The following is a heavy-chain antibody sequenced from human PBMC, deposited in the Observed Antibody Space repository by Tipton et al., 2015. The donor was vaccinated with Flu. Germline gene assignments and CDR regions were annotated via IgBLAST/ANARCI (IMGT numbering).Heavy chain of an antibody. CDR2: IYYSGST. V-gene: IGHV4-4*07. CDR1: GGSISSYY. J-gene: IGHJ5*02. Sequence: TLSLTCTVSGGSISSYYWSWIRQPAGKGLEWIGSIYYSGSTNYNPSLKSRVTMSVDTSKNQFSLKLSSVTAADTAVYYCARDGGYPVPATEAQYRPDNWFDPWGQGTLVTVSS. CDR3: ARDGGYPVPATEAQYRPDNWFDP. D-gene: IGHD2-2*01.